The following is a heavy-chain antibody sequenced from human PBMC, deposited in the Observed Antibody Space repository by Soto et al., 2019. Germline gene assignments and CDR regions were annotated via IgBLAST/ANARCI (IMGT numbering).Heavy chain of an antibody. V-gene: IGHV3-23*01. CDR3: ASNTRYDTPHY. CDR1: GFTFSSYA. J-gene: IGHJ4*02. Sequence: EVQLLESGGGLVQPGGSLRLSCAASGFTFSSYAMSWVRQAPGKGLAWVSGISVSGGSTYYADSVKGRFTISRDNSKNTLYLQMISLRAEDTAVYYCASNTRYDTPHYWGRGTLVTVSS. D-gene: IGHD3-22*01. CDR2: ISVSGGST.